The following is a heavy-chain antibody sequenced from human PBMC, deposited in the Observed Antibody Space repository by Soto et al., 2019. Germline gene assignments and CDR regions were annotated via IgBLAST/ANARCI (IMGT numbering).Heavy chain of an antibody. J-gene: IGHJ4*02. D-gene: IGHD2-15*01. CDR1: GYSFSSFG. CDR2: VSVPSGDT. Sequence: GPSVKVSCNPPGYSFSSFGITWVRQAPGQGLEWVGWVSVPSGDTSSAQNFQGRVTVTTDTSTSTAYMEVGSLRSDDTAVYYCARTCRSGGSCYLEYWGEGTLVTVSS. V-gene: IGHV1-18*01. CDR3: ARTCRSGGSCYLEY.